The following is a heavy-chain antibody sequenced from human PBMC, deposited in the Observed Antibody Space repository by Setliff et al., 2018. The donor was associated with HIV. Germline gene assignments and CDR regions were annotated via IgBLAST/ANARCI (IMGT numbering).Heavy chain of an antibody. CDR3: ARSRPYNSALDY. CDR2: IYSDGST. D-gene: IGHD6-25*01. J-gene: IGHJ4*02. CDR1: GFTVSSSY. V-gene: IGHV3-66*02. Sequence: AGESLTISCEASGFTVSSSYMAWVRQAPGKGLEWVSTIYSDGSTYHRDSVKGRFTLSRDNSKNTVYLQVGSLRPDDTAMYYCARSRPYNSALDYWGQGTLVTVSS.